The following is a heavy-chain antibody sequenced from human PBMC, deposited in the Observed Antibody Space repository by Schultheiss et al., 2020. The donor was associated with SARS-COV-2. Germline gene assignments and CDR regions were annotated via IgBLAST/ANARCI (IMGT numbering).Heavy chain of an antibody. CDR3: ARDGSRSNGWPDVYYFDH. J-gene: IGHJ4*02. D-gene: IGHD6-19*01. CDR2: ISGYNGKT. Sequence: ASVKVSCKASGYTFTSYGISWVRQVPGQGLEWMGWISGYNGKTNYAQKFQGRVTMTTDTSTSTAHMELWSLRSDDTAVYYCARDGSRSNGWPDVYYFDHWGQGTPVTVS. V-gene: IGHV1-18*04. CDR1: GYTFTSYG.